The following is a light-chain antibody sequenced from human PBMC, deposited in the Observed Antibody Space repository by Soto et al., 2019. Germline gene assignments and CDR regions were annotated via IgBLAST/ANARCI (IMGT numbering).Light chain of an antibody. CDR2: RSN. CDR1: SSNIGSNY. CDR3: AAWDDSLSGYV. V-gene: IGLV1-47*03. Sequence: QSVLTQPPSTSGTPGQRVTIACSGSSSNIGSNYVYWYQHLPETAPKVLIYRSNQRPSGVPVRFSGSKSGTSASLVISGFWSEDEADYYCAAWDDSLSGYVFGTGTKVTVL. J-gene: IGLJ1*01.